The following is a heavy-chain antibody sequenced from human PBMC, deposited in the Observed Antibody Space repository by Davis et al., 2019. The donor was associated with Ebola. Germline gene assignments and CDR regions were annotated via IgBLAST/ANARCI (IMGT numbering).Heavy chain of an antibody. J-gene: IGHJ4*02. D-gene: IGHD2-15*01. Sequence: LRLSCAVSGGSISSGGYSWSWIRQPPGKGLEWIGYIYHSGSTYYNPSLKSRVTISVDTSKNQFSLKLSSVTAADTAVYYCARHPVVVVAATTLFDYWGQGTLVTVSS. CDR2: IYHSGST. CDR3: ARHPVVVVAATTLFDY. V-gene: IGHV4-30-2*03. CDR1: GGSISSGGYS.